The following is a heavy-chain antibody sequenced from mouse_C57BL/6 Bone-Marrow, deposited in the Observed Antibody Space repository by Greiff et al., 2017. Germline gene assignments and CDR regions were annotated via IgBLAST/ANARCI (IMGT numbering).Heavy chain of an antibody. J-gene: IGHJ2*01. V-gene: IGHV14-4*01. CDR1: GFNIKDDY. CDR2: IDPENGDT. Sequence: EVQLQQSGAELVRPGASVKLSCTASGFNIKDDYMHWVKQRPEQGLEWIGWIDPENGDTEYASKFQGKATITADTSSNTAYLQLSSLTSDDTAVYYCTTSYYYGSSYGYWGQGTTLTVSS. CDR3: TTSYYYGSSYGY. D-gene: IGHD1-1*01.